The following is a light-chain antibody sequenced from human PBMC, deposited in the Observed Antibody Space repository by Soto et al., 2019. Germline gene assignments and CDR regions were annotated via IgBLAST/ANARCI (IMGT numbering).Light chain of an antibody. CDR3: QHYNNARCT. J-gene: IGKJ2*02. Sequence: DIQMTQSPSTLSASVGDRVTITCRASQSISSWLAWYQQKPGKAPKLLIYKASSLESGVPSRFSGSGSGTEFTLSISSLQADDFATYYCQHYNNARCTCGQGTKLEIK. CDR2: KAS. V-gene: IGKV1-5*03. CDR1: QSISSW.